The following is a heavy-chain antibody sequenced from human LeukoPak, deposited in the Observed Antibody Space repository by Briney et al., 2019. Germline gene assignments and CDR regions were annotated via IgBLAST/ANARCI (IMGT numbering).Heavy chain of an antibody. D-gene: IGHD2-2*02. Sequence: SETLSLTCAVYGGSFSGYYWSWIRQPPGKGLEWIGEINHSGSTNYNPSLKSRVTISVDTSKNQFSLELSSVTAADTAVYYCAREGGSTSCYTDWGQGTLVTVSS. J-gene: IGHJ4*02. V-gene: IGHV4-34*01. CDR2: INHSGST. CDR1: GGSFSGYY. CDR3: AREGGSTSCYTD.